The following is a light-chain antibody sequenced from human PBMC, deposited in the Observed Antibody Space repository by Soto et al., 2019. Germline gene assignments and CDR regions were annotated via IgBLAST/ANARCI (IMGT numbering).Light chain of an antibody. CDR1: QSISIY. J-gene: IGKJ5*01. Sequence: DIQMTQSPSSLSASVGDRVTITCRASQSISIYLNWYQQKPGKAPKLLIYTASRLQSGVPSRFSGSGSGTDFTLTITSLQPEDFATYYSPQSNRLPFTIRQRTRL. CDR3: PQSNRLPFT. V-gene: IGKV1-39*01. CDR2: TAS.